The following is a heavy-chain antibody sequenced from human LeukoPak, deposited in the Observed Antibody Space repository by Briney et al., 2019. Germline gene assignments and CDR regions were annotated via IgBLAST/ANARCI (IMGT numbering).Heavy chain of an antibody. CDR2: ISSSSSYI. CDR1: GFTFSSYS. CDR3: ARERVVPAADYYYYYMDV. V-gene: IGHV3-21*01. D-gene: IGHD2-2*01. Sequence: PGGSLRLSCAASGFTFSSYSVNWVRQAPGKGLEWVSSISSSSSYIYYADSVKGRFTISRDNAKNSLYLQMNSLRAEDTAVYYCARERVVPAADYYYYYMDVWGKGTTVTVSS. J-gene: IGHJ6*03.